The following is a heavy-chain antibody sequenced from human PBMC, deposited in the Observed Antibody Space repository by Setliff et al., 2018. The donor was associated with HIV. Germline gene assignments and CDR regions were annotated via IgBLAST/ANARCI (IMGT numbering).Heavy chain of an antibody. Sequence: ASVKVSCKASGYTLTELSIHWVRQAPGKGLEWMANFDPEDGETFYAQKFQGRLTMTEDTSTDTAYMELSSLRSDDTAVYYCARDHGMWDYGGNFLLREYFHHWGQGTLVTVSS. CDR3: ARDHGMWDYGGNFLLREYFHH. CDR2: FDPEDGET. CDR1: GYTLTELS. J-gene: IGHJ1*01. D-gene: IGHD4-17*01. V-gene: IGHV1-24*01.